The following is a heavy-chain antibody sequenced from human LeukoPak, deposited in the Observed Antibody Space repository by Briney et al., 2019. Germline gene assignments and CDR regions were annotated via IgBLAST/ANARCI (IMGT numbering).Heavy chain of an antibody. CDR2: IYSGGST. Sequence: GGSLRLSCAASGFTVSTHYMTWVRQAPGKGLEWVSVIYSGGSTYYADSVTGRFTISRDNPKNTLYLQMNSLRTEDTAVYYCARLPNYWGQGTLVTVSS. V-gene: IGHV3-66*02. CDR3: ARLPNY. J-gene: IGHJ4*02. CDR1: GFTVSTHY.